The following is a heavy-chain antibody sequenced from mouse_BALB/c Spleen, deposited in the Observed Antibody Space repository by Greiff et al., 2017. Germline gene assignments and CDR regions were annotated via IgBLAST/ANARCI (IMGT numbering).Heavy chain of an antibody. CDR2: ISYSGST. J-gene: IGHJ2*01. Sequence: EVQLQESGPGLVKPSQSLSLTCPVTVYSITSDYAWNWLRQFPGNKLEWMGYISYSGSTSYNPALTSRISITRDPSKKQLFLQLNSVTTEDTATYYWARAETGTYCLDEWGQGTTRTGS. D-gene: IGHD4-1*01. CDR3: ARAETGTYCLDE. CDR1: VYSITSDYA. V-gene: IGHV3-2*02.